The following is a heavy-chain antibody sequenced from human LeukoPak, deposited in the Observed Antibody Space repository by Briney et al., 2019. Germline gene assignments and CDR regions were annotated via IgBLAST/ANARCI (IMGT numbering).Heavy chain of an antibody. D-gene: IGHD5-12*01. J-gene: IGHJ5*02. CDR2: ISAYNGNT. CDR1: GYTFTSYG. Sequence: ASVKVSCKASGYTFTSYGISWVRRAPGQGLEWMGWISAYNGNTNYAQKLQGRVTMTTDTSTSTAYMELRSLRSDDTAVDYCARVSIVATIQGGSNWFDPWGQGTLVTVSS. CDR3: ARVSIVATIQGGSNWFDP. V-gene: IGHV1-18*01.